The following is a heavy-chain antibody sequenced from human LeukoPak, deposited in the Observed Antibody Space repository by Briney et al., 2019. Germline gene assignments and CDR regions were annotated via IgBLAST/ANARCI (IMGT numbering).Heavy chain of an antibody. CDR1: GYTFTVYY. Sequence: ASVKVSCKASGYTFTVYYMHWVRQAPGQGLEWMGWINPNSGDTNYAQKFQGRVTMTTDTSISTAYMELSRLRSDDTAVYYCAGGRERIPLPGLDYWGQGTLVTVSS. J-gene: IGHJ4*02. CDR3: AGGRERIPLPGLDY. D-gene: IGHD6-19*01. CDR2: INPNSGDT. V-gene: IGHV1-2*02.